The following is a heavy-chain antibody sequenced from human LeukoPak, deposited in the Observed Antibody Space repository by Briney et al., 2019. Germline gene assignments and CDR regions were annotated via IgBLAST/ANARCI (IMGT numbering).Heavy chain of an antibody. Sequence: SVKVSCKASGGTFSSYAISLVRHAPGPGLEWMGRIIPIFGTANYAQKFQVRVTITTDESTSTAYMELSSLRSEDTAVYYGARVRRIFSTHYFDYWGQGTLVTVSS. CDR3: ARVRRIFSTHYFDY. D-gene: IGHD2/OR15-2a*01. CDR2: IIPIFGTA. V-gene: IGHV1-69*05. J-gene: IGHJ4*02. CDR1: GGTFSSYA.